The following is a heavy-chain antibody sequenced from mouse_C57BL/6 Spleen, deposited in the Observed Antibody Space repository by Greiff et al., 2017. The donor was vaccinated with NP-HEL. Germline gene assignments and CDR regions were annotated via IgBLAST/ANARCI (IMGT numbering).Heavy chain of an antibody. V-gene: IGHV1-52*01. CDR3: ARLGYGYGDYYGMDY. J-gene: IGHJ4*01. CDR2: IDPSDSET. CDR1: GYTFTSYW. Sequence: VQLQQPGAELVRPGSSVKLSCKASGYTFTSYWMHWVKQRPIQGLEWIGNIDPSDSETHYNQKFKDKATLTVDKSSSTAYMQLSSLTSEDSAVYYCARLGYGYGDYYGMDYWGQGTSVTVSS. D-gene: IGHD2-2*01.